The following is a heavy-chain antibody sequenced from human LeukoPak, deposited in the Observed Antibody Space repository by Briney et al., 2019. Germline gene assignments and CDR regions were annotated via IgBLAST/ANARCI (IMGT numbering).Heavy chain of an antibody. D-gene: IGHD6-19*01. Sequence: ASVKVSCKASGYTFTCYYMHWVRQAPGQGLEWMGWINPNSGGTNYAQKFQGRVTMTRDTSISTAYMELSRLRSDDTAVYYCAREQWGYSSGCFDYWGQGTLVTVSS. J-gene: IGHJ4*02. CDR1: GYTFTCYY. V-gene: IGHV1-2*02. CDR2: INPNSGGT. CDR3: AREQWGYSSGCFDY.